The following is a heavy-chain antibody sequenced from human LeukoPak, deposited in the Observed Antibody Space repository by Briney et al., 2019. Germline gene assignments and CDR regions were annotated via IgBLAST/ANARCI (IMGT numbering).Heavy chain of an antibody. CDR3: ARALHDYYLDY. CDR1: GGTISSYY. D-gene: IGHD2-21*02. V-gene: IGHV4-59*01. Sequence: PSETLSLICTVSGGTISSYYWSWIRQPPGKGLDWIGYIYYNGISGCTNYNPSLNSRVTISADMSKKQFSLKLSSVTAADTAVYYCARALHDYYLDYWGQGALVTVSS. CDR2: IYYNGISGCT. J-gene: IGHJ4*02.